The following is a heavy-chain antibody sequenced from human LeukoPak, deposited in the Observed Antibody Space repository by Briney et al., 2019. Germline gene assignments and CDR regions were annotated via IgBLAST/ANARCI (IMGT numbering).Heavy chain of an antibody. CDR1: GFTFSSYW. D-gene: IGHD2-21*01. V-gene: IGHV3-7*01. CDR2: IKQAGSEK. Sequence: GGSLRLSCAASGFTFSSYWMSWVRQAPGKGLEWVANIKQAGSEKYYVDSVKGRFTISRDNAKNSLYLQMNSLRAEDTAVYYCASYCGGDCRFDYWGQGTLVTVSS. J-gene: IGHJ4*02. CDR3: ASYCGGDCRFDY.